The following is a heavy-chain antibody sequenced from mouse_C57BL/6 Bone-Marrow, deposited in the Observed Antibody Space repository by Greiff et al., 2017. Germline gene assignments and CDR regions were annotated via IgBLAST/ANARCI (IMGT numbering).Heavy chain of an antibody. CDR3: TRWGVTTVVATNFDV. D-gene: IGHD1-1*01. Sequence: QVQLQQSGAELVRPGASVTLSCKASGYTFTDYEMHWVKQTPVHGLEWIGAIDPETGGTAYNQKFKGKAILTADKSSSTAYMELRSLTSEDSAVYYCTRWGVTTVVATNFDVWGTGTTGTVSS. CDR1: GYTFTDYE. CDR2: IDPETGGT. J-gene: IGHJ1*03. V-gene: IGHV1-15*01.